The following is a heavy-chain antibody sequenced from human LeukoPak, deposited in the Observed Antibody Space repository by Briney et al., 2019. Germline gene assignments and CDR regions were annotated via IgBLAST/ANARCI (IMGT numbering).Heavy chain of an antibody. Sequence: GGSLRLSCAASGFTFSSYAMSWVRQAPGKGLEWVSAISGSGGSTYYADSVKGRFTISRDNSKNTLYLQMNSLRAENTAVYYCAKDGDSGPNFDYWGQGTLVTVSS. CDR2: ISGSGGST. CDR1: GFTFSSYA. V-gene: IGHV3-23*01. CDR3: AKDGDSGPNFDY. D-gene: IGHD5-12*01. J-gene: IGHJ4*02.